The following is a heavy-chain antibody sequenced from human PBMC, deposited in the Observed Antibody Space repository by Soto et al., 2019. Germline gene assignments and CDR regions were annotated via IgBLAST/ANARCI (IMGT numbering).Heavy chain of an antibody. D-gene: IGHD3-22*01. V-gene: IGHV1-3*01. CDR1: GYTFTSFA. CDR2: INPDNGHT. CDR3: ATDPHYYDTTGYCLDN. J-gene: IGHJ4*02. Sequence: ASVKVSCKASGYTFTSFAIHWVRQAPGQRPEWMGWINPDNGHTRYSQKFQGRVTITRDTSASAAYMELSSPRSDDTAVYYCATDPHYYDTTGYCLDNWGQGTLVTVSS.